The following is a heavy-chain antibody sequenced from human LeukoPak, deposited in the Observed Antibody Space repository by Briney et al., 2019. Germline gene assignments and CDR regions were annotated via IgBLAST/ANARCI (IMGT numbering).Heavy chain of an antibody. CDR1: GISFSNFS. CDR3: ARESWYSSRPNWFDP. CDR2: ISKSSATI. J-gene: IGHJ5*02. D-gene: IGHD6-13*01. V-gene: IGHV3-48*01. Sequence: PGGSLRLSCAASGISFSNFSMNWVRQAPGKGLEWISYISKSSATIYYADSVKGRFTISRDNAKNSLYLQMNNLRAEDTAIYYCARESWYSSRPNWFDPWGQGTLVIVSS.